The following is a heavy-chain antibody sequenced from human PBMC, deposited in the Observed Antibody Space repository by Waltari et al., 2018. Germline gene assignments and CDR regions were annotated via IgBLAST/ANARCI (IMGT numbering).Heavy chain of an antibody. CDR2: TYPCDSDT. D-gene: IGHD6-13*01. CDR3: AREGGSSPTGNYYGMDV. J-gene: IGHJ6*02. CDR1: GYSFTSYW. Sequence: EVQLVQSGAEVKKPGESLKISCKGSGYSFTSYWIGWVRQMPGKGLEWMGITYPCDSDTRYSPSVQGQVTISADKSISTAYLQWSSLKASDTAMYYCAREGGSSPTGNYYGMDVWGQGTTVTVSS. V-gene: IGHV5-51*01.